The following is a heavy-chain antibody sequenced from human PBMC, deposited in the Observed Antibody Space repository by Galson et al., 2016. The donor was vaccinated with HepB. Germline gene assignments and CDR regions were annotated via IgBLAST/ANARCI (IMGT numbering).Heavy chain of an antibody. D-gene: IGHD1-26*01. Sequence: SETLSLTCTVSGDSISISGYYWGWIRQPPGKGLEWIGSIDHSGSTYYTPSLKSRATISIDTSKNQFSLKVNSVTAADTAVYYCARSGIQYFWFDPWGQGTLVTVSS. CDR2: IDHSGST. CDR3: ARSGIQYFWFDP. J-gene: IGHJ5*02. V-gene: IGHV4-39*01. CDR1: GDSISISGYY.